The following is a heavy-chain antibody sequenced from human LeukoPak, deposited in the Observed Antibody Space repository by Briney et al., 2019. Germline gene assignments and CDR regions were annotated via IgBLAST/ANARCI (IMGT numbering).Heavy chain of an antibody. CDR1: GGSFSGYY. Sequence: SETLSLTCAVSGGSFSGYYWSWIRQAPGKGLEWIGEINHSGSTNYNPSLKSRVTISTDTSKNQFSLKLSSVTAADTAVYYCAREGNYGDYPGYWGQGTLVTVSS. CDR3: AREGNYGDYPGY. D-gene: IGHD4-17*01. CDR2: INHSGST. J-gene: IGHJ4*02. V-gene: IGHV4-34*01.